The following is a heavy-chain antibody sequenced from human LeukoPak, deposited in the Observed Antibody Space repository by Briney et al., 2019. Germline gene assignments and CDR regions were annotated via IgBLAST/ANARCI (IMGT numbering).Heavy chain of an antibody. V-gene: IGHV3-48*01. CDR2: ISISSSTI. CDR1: AFSLSNYS. CDR3: ARDRSTVTGHCTGDNCYAELG. D-gene: IGHD2-15*01. Sequence: GGSLRLSCVGSAFSLSNYSMHWVRQAPGKGLEWVSYISISSSTIYYADSVKGRFTISRDNAKNSLYLQMNDLRAEDTAVYYCARDRSTVTGHCTGDNCYAELGRGQGTQVIVSS. J-gene: IGHJ4*02.